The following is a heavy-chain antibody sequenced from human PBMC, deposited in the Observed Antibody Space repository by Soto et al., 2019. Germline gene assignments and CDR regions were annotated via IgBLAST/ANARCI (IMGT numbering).Heavy chain of an antibody. CDR1: GGSISSSSFH. CDR3: ARRERAAGTDWWFDP. Sequence: QLQLQESGPGLVKPSETLSLTCTVSGGSISSSSFHWGWIRQPPGKGLEWIGSIYYSGSTYYSPSLTSRVTISVDTCKNQFPLKLSSVTAADTAVYYCARRERAAGTDWWFDPWGQGTLVTVSS. D-gene: IGHD6-13*01. V-gene: IGHV4-39*01. J-gene: IGHJ5*02. CDR2: IYYSGST.